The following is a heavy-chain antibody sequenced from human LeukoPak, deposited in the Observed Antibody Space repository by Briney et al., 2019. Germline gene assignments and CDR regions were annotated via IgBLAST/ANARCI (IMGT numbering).Heavy chain of an antibody. CDR2: ISYDGRNK. Sequence: PGRSLRLSCAASGFTFSTYPIRWVRQAPGKGLEWVAAISYDGRNKNYADSVKGRFTISRDNSKNTLYLQMNSLRAEDTAVYYCARVGGLSPNSFDIWGQGTMVTVSS. CDR1: GFTFSTYP. CDR3: ARVGGLSPNSFDI. D-gene: IGHD3-16*01. V-gene: IGHV3-30*04. J-gene: IGHJ3*02.